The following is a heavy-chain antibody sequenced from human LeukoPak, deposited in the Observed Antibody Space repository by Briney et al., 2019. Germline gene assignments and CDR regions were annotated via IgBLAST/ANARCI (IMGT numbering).Heavy chain of an antibody. CDR2: INPSGGST. CDR1: GYTFTSYY. J-gene: IGHJ3*02. D-gene: IGHD2-8*01. CDR3: ARARRRDCTNGVCHGAFDI. Sequence: ASVKVSCKASGYTFTSYYMHWVRQAPGQGLEWMGIINPSGGSTSYAQKFQGGVTMTRDTSTSTVYMELSSLRSEDTAVYYCARARRRDCTNGVCHGAFDIWGQGTMVTVSS. V-gene: IGHV1-46*01.